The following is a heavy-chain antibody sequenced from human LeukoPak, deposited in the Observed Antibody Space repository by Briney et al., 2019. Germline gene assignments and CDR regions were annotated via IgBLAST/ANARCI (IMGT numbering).Heavy chain of an antibody. Sequence: ASVKVSCKASGYNFTSYGISWVRQAPGQGRERMGRISAYDGETNYAQKRQGRDTMTTDTSTSTAYMELRSLRSDDTAVYYCARGVTGRFLDRDPEYYYYYYMDVWGKGTTVTVSS. V-gene: IGHV1-18*01. CDR1: GYNFTSYG. D-gene: IGHD3-3*01. CDR2: ISAYDGET. CDR3: ARGVTGRFLDRDPEYYYYYYMDV. J-gene: IGHJ6*03.